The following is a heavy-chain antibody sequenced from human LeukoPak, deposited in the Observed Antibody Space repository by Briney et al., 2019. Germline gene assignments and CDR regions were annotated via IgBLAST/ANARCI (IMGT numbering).Heavy chain of an antibody. D-gene: IGHD1-26*01. CDR3: ARDVGATSRSDAFDI. CDR1: GYTFTGYY. Sequence: ASVKVSCKASGYTFTGYYMRWVRPAPGQGREWMGWSNPNSGGTNYAQKFQGRVTMTRDKSISTAYMELRRLRCDDTAVYYCARDVGATSRSDAFDIWGQGTMVTVSA. J-gene: IGHJ3*02. V-gene: IGHV1-2*02. CDR2: SNPNSGGT.